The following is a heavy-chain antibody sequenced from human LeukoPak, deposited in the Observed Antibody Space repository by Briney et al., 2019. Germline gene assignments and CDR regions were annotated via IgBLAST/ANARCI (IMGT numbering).Heavy chain of an antibody. J-gene: IGHJ6*02. CDR2: IYYSGST. CDR3: ARVYDSSGGARDYYYGMDV. D-gene: IGHD3-22*01. Sequence: SETLSLTCTVSGGSISSYYWSWIRQPPGKGLEWIGYIYYSGSTNYNPSLKSRVTISVDTSKNQFSLKLSSVTAADTAVYYCARVYDSSGGARDYYYGMDVWGQGTTVTVSS. V-gene: IGHV4-59*08. CDR1: GGSISSYY.